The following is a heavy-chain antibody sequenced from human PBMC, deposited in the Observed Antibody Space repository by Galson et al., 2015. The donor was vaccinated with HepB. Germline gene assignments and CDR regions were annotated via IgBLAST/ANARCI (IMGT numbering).Heavy chain of an antibody. Sequence: SVKVSCKASGYTFTSYAMHWVRQAPGQRLEWMGWINAGNGNTKYSQKFQGRVTITRDTSASTAYMELSSLRSEDTAVYYCARDRAYYDILTGYYGGRGPYYFDYWGQGTLVTVSS. CDR2: INAGNGNT. CDR1: GYTFTSYA. D-gene: IGHD3-9*01. V-gene: IGHV1-3*01. J-gene: IGHJ4*02. CDR3: ARDRAYYDILTGYYGGRGPYYFDY.